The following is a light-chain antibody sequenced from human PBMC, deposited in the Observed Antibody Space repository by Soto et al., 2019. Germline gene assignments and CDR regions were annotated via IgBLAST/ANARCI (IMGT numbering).Light chain of an antibody. CDR3: QHYNSYSEA. Sequence: DIQMTQSPSTLSGSVGDRVTITCRASQTISSWLAWYQQKPGKAPKLLIYKASTLKSGVPSRFSGSGSGTEFTLTISSMQPADFATYYCQHYNSYSEAFGKGTKV. CDR2: KAS. CDR1: QTISSW. V-gene: IGKV1-5*03. J-gene: IGKJ1*01.